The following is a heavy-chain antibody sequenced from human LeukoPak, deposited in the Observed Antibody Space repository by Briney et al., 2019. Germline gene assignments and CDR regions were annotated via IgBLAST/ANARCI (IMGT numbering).Heavy chain of an antibody. CDR2: INHSGST. D-gene: IGHD6-6*01. Sequence: SETLSLTRAVYGGSFSGYYWSWIRQPPGKGLEWIGEINHSGSTNYNPSLKSLVTISVDTSKNQFSLKLSSVTAADTAVYYCARGHVVISAARRGPFDYWGQGTLVAVSS. CDR3: ARGHVVISAARRGPFDY. CDR1: GGSFSGYY. J-gene: IGHJ4*02. V-gene: IGHV4-34*01.